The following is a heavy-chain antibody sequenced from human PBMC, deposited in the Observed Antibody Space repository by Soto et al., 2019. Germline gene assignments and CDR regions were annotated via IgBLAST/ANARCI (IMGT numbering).Heavy chain of an antibody. V-gene: IGHV3-33*01. J-gene: IGHJ6*02. CDR1: GFTFSSYG. Sequence: GGSLRLSCAASGFTFSSYGMHWVRQAPGKGLEWVAVIWYDGSNKYYADSVKGRFTISRDNSKNTLYLQMNSLRAEDTAVYYCARDKIFGVVIKYYYYGMDVWGQGTTVTVSS. D-gene: IGHD3-3*01. CDR3: ARDKIFGVVIKYYYYGMDV. CDR2: IWYDGSNK.